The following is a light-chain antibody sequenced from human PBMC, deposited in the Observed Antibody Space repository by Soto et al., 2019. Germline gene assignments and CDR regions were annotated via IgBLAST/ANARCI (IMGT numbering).Light chain of an antibody. CDR3: QQYNDWPRT. CDR2: GAS. CDR1: QSVSSN. J-gene: IGKJ1*01. V-gene: IGKV3-15*01. Sequence: ETVMTQSPATLSVSLGERATLSCRASQSVSSNLAWYQQKPSQAPRLLIYGASTRATGIPARFSGSGSGTEFALTISLQSDDFAVYYCQQYNDWPRTFGQGTKVDIK.